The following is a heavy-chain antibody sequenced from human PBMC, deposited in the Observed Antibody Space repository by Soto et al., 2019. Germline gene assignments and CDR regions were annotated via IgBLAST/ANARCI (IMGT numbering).Heavy chain of an antibody. CDR2: ISSSSSTI. CDR1: GFTFSSYS. CDR3: AVVDTAMAYGMDV. V-gene: IGHV3-48*01. J-gene: IGHJ6*02. D-gene: IGHD5-18*01. Sequence: GGSLRLSCAASGFTFSSYSMNWVRQAPGKGLEWVSYISSSSSTIYYADSVKGRFTISRDNSKNTLYLQMNSLRAEDTAVYYCAVVDTAMAYGMDVWGQGTTVTVSS.